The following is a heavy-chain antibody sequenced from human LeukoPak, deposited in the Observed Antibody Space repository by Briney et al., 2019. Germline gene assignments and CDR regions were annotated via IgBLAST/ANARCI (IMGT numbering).Heavy chain of an antibody. D-gene: IGHD3-10*01. J-gene: IGHJ3*02. CDR1: GFTFSSYW. Sequence: GGSLRLSCAASGFTFSSYWMHWVRQVPGKGLVWVSRINSDGSSTSYADSVKGRFTISRDNAKNTLYVQMSSLRAEDTAVYYCSTGSGHAFDIWGRGTMVTVS. CDR2: INSDGSST. CDR3: STGSGHAFDI. V-gene: IGHV3-74*01.